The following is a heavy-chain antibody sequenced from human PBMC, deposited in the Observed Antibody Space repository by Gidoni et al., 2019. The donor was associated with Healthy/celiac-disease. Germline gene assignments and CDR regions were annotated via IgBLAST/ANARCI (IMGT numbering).Heavy chain of an antibody. CDR1: GFTFSSYG. CDR3: AKACISTSCYLGLDY. D-gene: IGHD2-2*01. Sequence: QVQLVESGGGVVQPGRSLRLSCAASGFTFSSYGMHWVRQAPGKGLEWVAVISYDGSNKYYADSVKGRFTISRDNSKNTLYLQMNSLRAEDTAVYYCAKACISTSCYLGLDYWGQGTLVTVSS. CDR2: ISYDGSNK. J-gene: IGHJ4*02. V-gene: IGHV3-30*18.